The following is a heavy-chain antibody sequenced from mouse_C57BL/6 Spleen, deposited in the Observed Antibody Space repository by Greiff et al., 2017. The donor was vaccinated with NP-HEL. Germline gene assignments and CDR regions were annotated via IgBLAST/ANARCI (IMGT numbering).Heavy chain of an antibody. CDR3: AHGYEYWYFDV. J-gene: IGHJ1*03. CDR2: IDPSDSYT. D-gene: IGHD2-2*01. V-gene: IGHV1-69*01. Sequence: QVQLQQPGAELVMPGASVKLSCKASGYTFTSYWMHWVKQRPGQGLEWIGEIDPSDSYTNYNQKFKGKSTLTVDKSSSKAYMQLSSLTSEDSAVYYCAHGYEYWYFDVWGTGTTVTVSS. CDR1: GYTFTSYW.